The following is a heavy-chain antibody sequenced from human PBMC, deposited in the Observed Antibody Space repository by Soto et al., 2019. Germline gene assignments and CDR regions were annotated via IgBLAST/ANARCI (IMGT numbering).Heavy chain of an antibody. Sequence: QAHLVESGGGVVQPGRSLRLSCAASGFTFTSYGMHWVRQAPGTRLEWVAVISYDGGLEHYADSVKGRFTISRDNSKNMLLLQMNSLRAEDTAVYYCVSDRDYGYASCPYSWGQGTLVSVSS. V-gene: IGHV3-30*03. CDR2: ISYDGGLE. CDR3: VSDRDYGYASCPYS. J-gene: IGHJ4*02. CDR1: GFTFTSYG. D-gene: IGHD4-17*01.